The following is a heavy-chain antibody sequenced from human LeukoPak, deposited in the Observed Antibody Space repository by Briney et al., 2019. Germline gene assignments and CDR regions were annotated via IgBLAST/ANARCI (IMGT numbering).Heavy chain of an antibody. CDR2: INPNSGDT. Sequence: ASVKVSCKASGYTFTTYYMHWVRQAPGQGLEGMGRINPNSGDTNFAQKFQGRVTMTRDTSINTVYMQLSRLRSDDTAVYYCLRWEGIWFGDGTDYWGQGTLVTVSS. J-gene: IGHJ4*02. V-gene: IGHV1-2*06. CDR1: GYTFTTYY. D-gene: IGHD3-10*01. CDR3: LRWEGIWFGDGTDY.